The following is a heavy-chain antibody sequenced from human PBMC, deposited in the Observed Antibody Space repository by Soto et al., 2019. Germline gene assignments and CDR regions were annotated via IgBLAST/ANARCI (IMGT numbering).Heavy chain of an antibody. Sequence: SETLSLTCPVSGGSIRSSSYYWGWIRQPPGKGLEWIGSIYYSGSTYYNPSLKSRVTISVDTSKNQFSLKLSSVTAADTAVYYCASTYDFWSGRDYYYGMDVWGQGTTVTVSS. CDR2: IYYSGST. CDR3: ASTYDFWSGRDYYYGMDV. V-gene: IGHV4-39*01. J-gene: IGHJ6*02. CDR1: GGSIRSSSYY. D-gene: IGHD3-3*01.